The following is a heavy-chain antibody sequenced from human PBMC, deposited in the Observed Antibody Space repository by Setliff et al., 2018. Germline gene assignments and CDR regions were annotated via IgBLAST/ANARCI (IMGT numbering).Heavy chain of an antibody. J-gene: IGHJ4*02. CDR3: AKDKGREGIAAAGLGY. V-gene: IGHV3-9*01. Sequence: SLRLSCAASGFTFDDYAMHWVRQAPGKGLEWVSGISWNSGSIGYADSVKGRFTISRDNAKNSLYLQMNSLRAEDTALYYCAKDKGREGIAAAGLGYWGQGTLVTVSS. CDR1: GFTFDDYA. CDR2: ISWNSGSI. D-gene: IGHD6-13*01.